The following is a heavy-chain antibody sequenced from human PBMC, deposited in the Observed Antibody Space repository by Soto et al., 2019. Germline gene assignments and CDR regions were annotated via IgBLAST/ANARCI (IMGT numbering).Heavy chain of an antibody. Sequence: SETLSLTCAVYGGSFSGYYWSWIRQPPGKGLEWIGEINHSGSTNYNPSLKSRVTISVDTSKNQFSLKLSSVTAADTAVYYCARGLLEGYYYDSSGYSPFDYWGRGTLVTVSS. CDR3: ARGLLEGYYYDSSGYSPFDY. J-gene: IGHJ4*02. D-gene: IGHD3-22*01. CDR2: INHSGST. CDR1: GGSFSGYY. V-gene: IGHV4-34*01.